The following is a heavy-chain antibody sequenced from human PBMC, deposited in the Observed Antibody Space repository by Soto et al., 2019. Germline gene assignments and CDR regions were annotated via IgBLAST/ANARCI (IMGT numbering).Heavy chain of an antibody. V-gene: IGHV4-31*03. D-gene: IGHD4-17*01. CDR3: TRGYEYGDYGTQAFYFDY. Sequence: SETLSLTCSVSGASISSPGYYWTWIRQHPGRGLEWIGSIYYSGTTYYKPSLRRRLTISVDTSEHQFSLTLTSLTAADTAVYYCTRGYEYGDYGTQAFYFDYWGLGALVTVSS. CDR1: GASISSPGYY. J-gene: IGHJ4*02. CDR2: IYYSGTT.